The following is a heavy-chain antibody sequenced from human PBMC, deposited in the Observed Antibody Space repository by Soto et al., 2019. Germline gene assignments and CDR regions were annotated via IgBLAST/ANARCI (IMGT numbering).Heavy chain of an antibody. J-gene: IGHJ4*02. V-gene: IGHV1-18*01. D-gene: IGHD2-15*01. CDR3: ARVYCIRRSCYSIDY. CDR1: GYTFTSYG. Sequence: ASVKVSCKASGYTFTSYGISWVRQAPGQGLEWMGWMGTYNGNTDYGQKFQGRVTMTTETPTSTAYMELRSLRSDDTAVYYCARVYCIRRSCYSIDYRGQGTLVTVSS. CDR2: MGTYNGNT.